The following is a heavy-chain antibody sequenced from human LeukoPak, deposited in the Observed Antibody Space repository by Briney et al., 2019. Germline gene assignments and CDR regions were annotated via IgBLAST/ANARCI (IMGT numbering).Heavy chain of an antibody. CDR2: IYHSGST. CDR1: GGSISSGGYS. D-gene: IGHD2-15*01. CDR3: ASSLPRYYYYYYYMDV. Sequence: PSQTLSLTCAVSGGSISSGGYSWSWIRQPPGKGLEWIGYIYHSGSTYYNPSLKSRVTISVDRSKNQFSLKLSSVTAADTAVYYCASSLPRYYYYYYYMDVWGKGTTVTVSS. V-gene: IGHV4-30-2*01. J-gene: IGHJ6*03.